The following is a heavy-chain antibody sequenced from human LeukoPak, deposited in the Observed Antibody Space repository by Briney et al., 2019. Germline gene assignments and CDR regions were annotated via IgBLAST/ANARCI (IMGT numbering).Heavy chain of an antibody. V-gene: IGHV4-4*09. J-gene: IGHJ6*03. CDR3: ARRLRVMVRGVIITYYYYMDV. D-gene: IGHD3-10*01. Sequence: SETLSLTCTVSGGSISSYYWSWIRQPPGKGLEWIGYIYTSGSTNYNPSLKSRVTISVDTSKNQFSLKLSSVTAADTAVYYCARRLRVMVRGVIITYYYYMDVWGKGTTVTVSS. CDR2: IYTSGST. CDR1: GGSISSYY.